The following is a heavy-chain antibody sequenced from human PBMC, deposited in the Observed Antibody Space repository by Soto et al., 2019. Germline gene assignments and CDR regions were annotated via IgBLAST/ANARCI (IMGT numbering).Heavy chain of an antibody. J-gene: IGHJ6*01. CDR2: ISGSGGST. D-gene: IGHD3-10*01. Sequence: PVGSLRLSCASSVFTFSSYAMSCVRHSPGKGLEWVSAISGSGGSTYYADSVKGRFTISRDNSKNTLYLQMNSLRAEDTAVYYCAKDYKFLDHYGMEVWGQGTTVNVSS. V-gene: IGHV3-23*01. CDR1: VFTFSSYA. CDR3: AKDYKFLDHYGMEV.